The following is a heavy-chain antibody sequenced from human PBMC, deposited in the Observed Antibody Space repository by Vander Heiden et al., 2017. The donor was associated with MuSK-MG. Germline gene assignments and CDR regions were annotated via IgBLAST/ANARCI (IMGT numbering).Heavy chain of an antibody. CDR2: MRSSSSTI. CDR3: ARERPSWAVSFDY. D-gene: IGHD4-17*01. V-gene: IGHV3-48*01. Sequence: EVQLVESGGGWAQPGGSLGLSRDASGYTFIGYSMNWVRQAPGKGLEWVSYMRSSSSTIYYADSVKGRFTISRDNAKNSLYLQMNRLRAEDTAVYYCARERPSWAVSFDYWGQGPLVTLAS. CDR1: GYTFIGYS. J-gene: IGHJ4*02.